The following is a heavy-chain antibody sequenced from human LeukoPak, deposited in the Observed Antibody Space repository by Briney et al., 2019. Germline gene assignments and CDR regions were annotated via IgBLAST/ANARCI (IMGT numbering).Heavy chain of an antibody. V-gene: IGHV3-74*01. CDR1: GFTFTNAW. Sequence: GGSLRLSCAASGFTFTNAWMDWVRQAPGQGLVWVSRINTAGSTVYADPVKGRFTISRDNAKNMVYLQMNSLRTEDTAVYYCASFRDTDNWGRGTMVTVSP. CDR2: INTAGST. CDR3: ASFRDTDN. D-gene: IGHD2-21*01. J-gene: IGHJ3*01.